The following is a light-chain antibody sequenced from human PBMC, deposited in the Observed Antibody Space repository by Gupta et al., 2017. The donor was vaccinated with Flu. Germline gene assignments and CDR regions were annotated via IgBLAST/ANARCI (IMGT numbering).Light chain of an antibody. J-gene: IGKJ3*01. V-gene: IGKV4-1*01. CDR2: WAS. CDR1: QTVLHSSNNENY. CDR3: QQYYTTPFT. Sequence: SLGARATINCKSSQTVLHSSNNENYLAWYQQKPGLPPKLLIYWASTRESGVPDRFSGSGSGTDFTLTISGLRAEDVAVYYCQQYYTTPFTFGPGTKVDIK.